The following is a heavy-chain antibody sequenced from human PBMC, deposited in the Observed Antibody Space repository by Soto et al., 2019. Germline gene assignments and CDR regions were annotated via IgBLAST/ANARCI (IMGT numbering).Heavy chain of an antibody. V-gene: IGHV3-11*05. CDR2: ISSSSSYT. CDR3: ARGPLVGDSSGYYYGGFDY. J-gene: IGHJ4*01. D-gene: IGHD3-22*01. Sequence: PGGSLRLSCAASGFTFSDYYMSWIRQVPGKGLEWVSYISSSSSYTNYADSVKGRFTISRDNAKNSLYLQMNSLRAEDTAVYYCARGPLVGDSSGYYYGGFDYWGHGT. CDR1: GFTFSDYY.